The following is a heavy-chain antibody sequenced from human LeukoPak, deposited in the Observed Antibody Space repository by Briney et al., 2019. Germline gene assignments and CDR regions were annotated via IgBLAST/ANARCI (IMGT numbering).Heavy chain of an antibody. D-gene: IGHD6-19*01. CDR1: GYTFTSYD. J-gene: IGHJ4*02. CDR2: MNPNSGNT. V-gene: IGHV1-8*03. CDR3: ARAVAGPRDY. Sequence: VASVKVSCKASGYTFTSYDINWVRQATGQGLEWMGWMNPNSGNTGYARKFQGRVTITRNTSISTAYMELSSLRSEDTAVYYCARAVAGPRDYWGQGTLVTVSS.